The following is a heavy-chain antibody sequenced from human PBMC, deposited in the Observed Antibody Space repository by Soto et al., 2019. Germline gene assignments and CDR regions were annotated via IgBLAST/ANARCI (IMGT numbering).Heavy chain of an antibody. V-gene: IGHV3-30-3*01. D-gene: IGHD6-19*01. Sequence: HPGGSLRLSCAASGFTFSSYAMHWVRQAPGKGLEWVAVISYDGSNKYYADSVKGRFTISRDNSKNTLYLQMNSLRAEDTAVYYCARERSGWYSTYYYYYGMDVWGQGTTVTVSS. J-gene: IGHJ6*02. CDR2: ISYDGSNK. CDR3: ARERSGWYSTYYYYYGMDV. CDR1: GFTFSSYA.